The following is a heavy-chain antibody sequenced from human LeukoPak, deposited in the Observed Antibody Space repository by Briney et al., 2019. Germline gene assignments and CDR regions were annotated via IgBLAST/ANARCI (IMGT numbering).Heavy chain of an antibody. Sequence: PGGSLRLSCAASGCTFSNAWMSWVRQAPGKGLEWVGRIKSKTDGGTTDYAAPVKGRFTISRDDSKNTLYLQMNSLKTEDTAVYYCTTGVATIRNTAMVTHLNYWGQGTLVTVSS. J-gene: IGHJ4*02. D-gene: IGHD5-18*01. CDR3: TTGVATIRNTAMVTHLNY. CDR2: IKSKTDGGTT. CDR1: GCTFSNAW. V-gene: IGHV3-15*01.